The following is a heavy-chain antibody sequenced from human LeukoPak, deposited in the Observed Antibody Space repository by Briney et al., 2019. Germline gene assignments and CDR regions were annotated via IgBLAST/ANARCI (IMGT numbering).Heavy chain of an antibody. CDR1: GFTFDDYG. CDR2: INWNGGST. Sequence: GGSLRLSCAASGFTFDDYGMSWVRQAPGKGLEWVSGINWNGGSTGYADSVKGRFTISRDNAKNSLYLQMNSLRAEDTALYYCARVGYSSSWYFSPRLTPGAFDIWGQGTMVTVSS. CDR3: ARVGYSSSWYFSPRLTPGAFDI. J-gene: IGHJ3*02. V-gene: IGHV3-20*04. D-gene: IGHD6-13*01.